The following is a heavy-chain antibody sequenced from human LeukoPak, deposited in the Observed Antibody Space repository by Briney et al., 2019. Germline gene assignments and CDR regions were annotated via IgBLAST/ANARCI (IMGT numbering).Heavy chain of an antibody. CDR1: GGSISSYY. CDR3: ASGGYGGTFDY. J-gene: IGHJ4*02. D-gene: IGHD4-23*01. Sequence: SETPFLTCTASGGSISSYYWSWIRQPPGKGLEWVGYICYSGSTNYNPSLKSRVTISVDTSKNQFSLKLSSVTAADTAVYYCASGGYGGTFDYWGQGTLVTVSS. V-gene: IGHV4-59*01. CDR2: ICYSGST.